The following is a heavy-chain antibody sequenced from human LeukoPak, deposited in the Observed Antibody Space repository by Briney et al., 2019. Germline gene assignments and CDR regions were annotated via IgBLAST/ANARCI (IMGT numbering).Heavy chain of an antibody. D-gene: IGHD3-16*01. CDR2: ISSRSGYI. V-gene: IGHV3-21*04. Sequence: GGSLRLSCAASGFTFSSYSMNWVRQAPGKGLEWVSSISSRSGYIYYADSVKGRFTISRDNAKNSLFLQMNSLRADDTAVYYCAKDPKGSGNYVYWGQGTLVTVSS. CDR1: GFTFSSYS. J-gene: IGHJ4*02. CDR3: AKDPKGSGNYVY.